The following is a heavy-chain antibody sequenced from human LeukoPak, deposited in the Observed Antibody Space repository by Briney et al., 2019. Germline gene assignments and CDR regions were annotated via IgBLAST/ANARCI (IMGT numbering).Heavy chain of an antibody. CDR3: ARGSHCSSTSCYYYYYMDV. Sequence: PGGCLRLAFAAFGSTFSSSSINSVRQAPGNGLEWVSSISSSSSYIYYAASVKGRFTISRDNAKNSLYLQQNSLRAEDTAVYYWARGSHCSSTSCYYYYYMDVWGKGTTVTVSS. CDR1: GSTFSSSS. J-gene: IGHJ6*03. V-gene: IGHV3-21*01. CDR2: ISSSSSYI. D-gene: IGHD2-2*01.